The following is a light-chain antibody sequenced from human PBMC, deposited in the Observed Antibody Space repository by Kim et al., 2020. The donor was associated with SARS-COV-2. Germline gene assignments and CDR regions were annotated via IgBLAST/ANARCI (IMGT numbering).Light chain of an antibody. CDR3: HSRDSSDNVV. CDR2: GKN. J-gene: IGLJ2*01. CDR1: SLRSYY. Sequence: SSELTQDPAVSVALGQTVRITCQGDSLRSYYASWXQQKPGQAPVLVIFGKNNRPSGIPDRFSGSSSGNTASLTITGAQADDEADYYCHSRDSSDNVVFGG. V-gene: IGLV3-19*01.